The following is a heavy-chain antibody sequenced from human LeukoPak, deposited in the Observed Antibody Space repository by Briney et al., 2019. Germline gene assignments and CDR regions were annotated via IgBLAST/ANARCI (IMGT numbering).Heavy chain of an antibody. D-gene: IGHD6-13*01. Sequence: PGGSLRLSCAASGFTFSDYYMSWIRQAPGKGLEWVSYISSSGSTIYYADSVKGRFTISRDNAKNSLYLQMNSLRAEDTAVYYCARGTIAAAYDWFDPWGQGTLVTVSS. CDR3: ARGTIAAAYDWFDP. CDR2: ISSSGSTI. CDR1: GFTFSDYY. V-gene: IGHV3-11*01. J-gene: IGHJ5*02.